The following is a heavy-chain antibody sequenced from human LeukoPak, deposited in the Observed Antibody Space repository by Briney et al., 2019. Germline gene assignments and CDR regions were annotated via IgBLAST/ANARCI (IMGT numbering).Heavy chain of an antibody. Sequence: AGGSLRLSCAASGFTFSNYAMMWVRQAPGKSREWGSSIIGSGDGTYYAHSVRGRFTISRDNSENTMYLQLDSLSAEDTAVYFCVKGFVHPTYYFDYWGQGTLVTVSS. D-gene: IGHD3-10*01. J-gene: IGHJ4*02. V-gene: IGHV3-23*01. CDR3: VKGFVHPTYYFDY. CDR1: GFTFSNYA. CDR2: IIGSGDGT.